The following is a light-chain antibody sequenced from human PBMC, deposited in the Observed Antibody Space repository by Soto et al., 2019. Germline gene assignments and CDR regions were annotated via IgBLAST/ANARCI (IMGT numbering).Light chain of an antibody. V-gene: IGKV3-11*01. J-gene: IGKJ1*01. Sequence: EIVLTQSPATLSFSPGEKATPSCRASQSVSSYLAWYQQKPGQAPRLLIYDASNRATGIPARFSGSGSGTDFTLTISSLEPEDFAVYYCQQRSNWPGTFGQGTKV. CDR1: QSVSSY. CDR3: QQRSNWPGT. CDR2: DAS.